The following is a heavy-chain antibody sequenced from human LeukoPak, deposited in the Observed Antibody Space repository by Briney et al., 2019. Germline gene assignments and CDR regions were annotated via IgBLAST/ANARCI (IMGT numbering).Heavy chain of an antibody. Sequence: GGSLRLSCAASGFTFSSYSMNWVRQAPGKGPVWVSRIKTDGSITDYADFVKGRFTISRDNAKNTLYLQMNSLRAEDTAVYYCVRDFMYNTARTGCWGQGTLVTVSS. D-gene: IGHD5-18*01. CDR3: VRDFMYNTARTGC. V-gene: IGHV3-74*01. CDR2: IKTDGSIT. CDR1: GFTFSSYS. J-gene: IGHJ4*02.